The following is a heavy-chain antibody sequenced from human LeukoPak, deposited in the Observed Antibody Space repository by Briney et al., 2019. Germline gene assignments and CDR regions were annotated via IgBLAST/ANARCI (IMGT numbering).Heavy chain of an antibody. CDR1: GGSFSGYY. CDR2: INHSGST. CDR3: ARGPRLQGVIRKGRPFDY. D-gene: IGHD3-10*01. V-gene: IGHV4-34*01. Sequence: PSETLSLTCAVYGGSFSGYYWSWIRQPPGKGLEWIGEINHSGSTNYNPSLKSRVTISVDTSKNQFSLKLSSVTAADTAVYYCARGPRLQGVIRKGRPFDYWGQGTLVTVSS. J-gene: IGHJ4*02.